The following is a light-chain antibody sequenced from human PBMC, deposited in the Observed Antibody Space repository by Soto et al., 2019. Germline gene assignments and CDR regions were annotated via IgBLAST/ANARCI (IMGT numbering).Light chain of an antibody. V-gene: IGLV2-8*01. J-gene: IGLJ2*01. CDR2: EVS. CDR1: SSDVGGYNY. Sequence: QSVLTQPPSASGSPGQSVTISCIGTSSDVGGYNYVSWYQQHPGKAPKLMIYEVSKRPSGVPDRFSGSKSGNTASLTVSGLQAEDEADCYCSSYAASNNLGVFGGGTKVTVL. CDR3: SSYAASNNLGV.